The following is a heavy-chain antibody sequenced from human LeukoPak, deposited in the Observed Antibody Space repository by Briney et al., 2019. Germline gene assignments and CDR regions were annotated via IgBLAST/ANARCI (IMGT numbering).Heavy chain of an antibody. CDR1: GGSISTITYY. V-gene: IGHV4-39*07. J-gene: IGHJ5*02. CDR3: ARARKYNGNPNWIDL. D-gene: IGHD4-23*01. Sequence: SETLSLTCTVSGGSISTITYYWGWIRQPPGKGLEWVGHMYYRGNTFYNPSLKSRVTISVDTSKNQFSLKLRSVTAADTAVYYCARARKYNGNPNWIDLWGQGTLVTVSS. CDR2: MYYRGNT.